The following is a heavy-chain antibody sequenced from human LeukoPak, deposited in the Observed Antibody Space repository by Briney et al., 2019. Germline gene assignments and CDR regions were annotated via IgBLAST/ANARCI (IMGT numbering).Heavy chain of an antibody. V-gene: IGHV6-1*01. CDR1: GDSVSSNSAA. CDR3: ASSDILTGYYAYFQN. CDR2: TYYRSKWYY. J-gene: IGHJ1*01. D-gene: IGHD3-9*01. Sequence: SQTLSLTCAISGDSVSSNSAAWNWIRQSPSRGLGWLARTYYRSKWYYDYAVSVKSRITINPDTSKNQFSLQLNSVTPEDTAVYYCASSDILTGYYAYFQNWGQGTLVTVSS.